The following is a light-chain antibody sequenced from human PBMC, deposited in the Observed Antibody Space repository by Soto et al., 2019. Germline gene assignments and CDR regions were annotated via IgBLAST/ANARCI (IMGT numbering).Light chain of an antibody. CDR2: GAS. Sequence: VRTQTQYTLSVSPGERATLSCRASQSVSSYLAWYQQKPGQAPRLLIYGASSRATGIPDRFSGSGSGTDFTLTISSLQPEDFATYYCQQSYSTLWTFGQRSIV. V-gene: IGKV3D-15*01. CDR1: QSVSSY. J-gene: IGKJ1*01. CDR3: QQSYSTLWT.